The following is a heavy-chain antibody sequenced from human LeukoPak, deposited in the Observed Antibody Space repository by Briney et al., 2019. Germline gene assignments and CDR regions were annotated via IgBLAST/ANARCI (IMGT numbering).Heavy chain of an antibody. J-gene: IGHJ6*02. CDR1: GGSFSGYY. CDR3: ARRSVVAAIGRNYYYGMDV. CDR2: IYYSGST. Sequence: PSETLSLTCAVYGGSFSGYYWGWIRQPPGKGLEWVGSIYYSGSTYYNPSLKSRVTISVDTSKNQFSLKLSSVTAADTAVYYCARRSVVAAIGRNYYYGMDVWGQGTTVTVSS. D-gene: IGHD2-15*01. V-gene: IGHV4-39*01.